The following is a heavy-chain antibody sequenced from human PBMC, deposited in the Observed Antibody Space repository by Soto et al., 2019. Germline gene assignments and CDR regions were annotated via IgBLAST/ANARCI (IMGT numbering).Heavy chain of an antibody. Sequence: PSETLSLTCTVSGGSISSYYWSWIRQPPGKGLEWIGYIYYTGSTNYNPSLKSRVTISVDTSKNQFSLKLSSVTAADTAVYYCARHNAVAASSSDYWGQGTLVTVSS. CDR2: IYYTGST. J-gene: IGHJ4*02. CDR3: ARHNAVAASSSDY. CDR1: GGSISSYY. V-gene: IGHV4-59*08. D-gene: IGHD6-19*01.